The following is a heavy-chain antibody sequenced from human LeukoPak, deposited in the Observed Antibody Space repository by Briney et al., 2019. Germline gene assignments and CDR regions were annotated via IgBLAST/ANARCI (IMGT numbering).Heavy chain of an antibody. CDR2: INHSGNT. J-gene: IGHJ4*02. Sequence: SETLSLTCAVYGGSFSGYYWSWVRQAPGKGLEWIGEINHSGNTNYNPSLKSRVPISVDTSKNQFSLKLGSVTAADTAVYYCARETRIAVAGHYYCDYWGQGTLVTVSS. CDR1: GGSFSGYY. CDR3: ARETRIAVAGHYYCDY. D-gene: IGHD6-19*01. V-gene: IGHV4-34*01.